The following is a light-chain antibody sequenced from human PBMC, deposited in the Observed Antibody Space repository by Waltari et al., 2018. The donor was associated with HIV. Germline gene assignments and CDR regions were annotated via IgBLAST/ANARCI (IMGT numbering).Light chain of an antibody. CDR1: TGAVSTSSY. CDR3: LLYYGGRQPFWV. J-gene: IGLJ3*02. Sequence: VVTQEPSLTVSPAGTVTLTCASSTGAVSTSSYPSWFQHRPGQALRPLIYSSNQRHAWTPEHLVGAVSGYKTVLTLSPVEREDEADYYCLLYYGGRQPFWVYGGGTKFTL. CDR2: SSN. V-gene: IGLV7-43*01.